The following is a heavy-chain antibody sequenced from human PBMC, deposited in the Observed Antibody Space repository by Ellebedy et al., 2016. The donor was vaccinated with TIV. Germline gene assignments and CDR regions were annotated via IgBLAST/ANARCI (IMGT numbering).Heavy chain of an antibody. J-gene: IGHJ5*02. V-gene: IGHV3-48*04. D-gene: IGHD4-23*01. Sequence: GESLKISCAASGFTFSSYSMNWVRQAPGKGLEWVSYISSSGSTIYYADSVKGRFTISRDNAENSLYLQMNSLRAEDTAVYYCAREGRMTTVDTWGQGTLVTVSS. CDR1: GFTFSSYS. CDR2: ISSSGSTI. CDR3: AREGRMTTVDT.